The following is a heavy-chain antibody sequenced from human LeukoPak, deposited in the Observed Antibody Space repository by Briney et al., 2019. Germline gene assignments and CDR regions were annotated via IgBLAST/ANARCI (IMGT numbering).Heavy chain of an antibody. V-gene: IGHV3-23*01. D-gene: IGHD2-2*01. Sequence: GGSLRLSCAASGFTFSDYYMSWVRQAPGKGLEWVSAISGSGGSTYYADSVKGRFTISRDNSKNTLYLQMNSLRAEDTAVYYCAKAPYCSSTSCYLDYWGQGTLVTVSS. J-gene: IGHJ4*02. CDR3: AKAPYCSSTSCYLDY. CDR1: GFTFSDYY. CDR2: ISGSGGST.